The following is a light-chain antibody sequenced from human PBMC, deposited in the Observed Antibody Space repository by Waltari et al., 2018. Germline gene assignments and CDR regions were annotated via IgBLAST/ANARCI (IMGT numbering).Light chain of an antibody. CDR2: AAS. Sequence: DIQTTHSPSSLSPSEGHRVILTCRASQSISTFLAWFQLKPGKAPKSLIYAASTLQTGVSANFRGSGSGTDFTLTISRLQPGDCATYYCHQYSTFPPTFGGGTRVEI. CDR1: QSISTF. J-gene: IGKJ4*01. V-gene: IGKV1-16*02. CDR3: HQYSTFPPT.